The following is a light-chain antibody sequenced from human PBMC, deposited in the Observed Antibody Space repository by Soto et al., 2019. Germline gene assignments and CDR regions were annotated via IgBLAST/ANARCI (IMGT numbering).Light chain of an antibody. CDR1: QSVSSN. J-gene: IGKJ2*01. Sequence: EIVMTQSPATLSVSPRVRATLSCRASQSVSSNLAWYQQKPGQAPRLLIYGASTRATGIPARFSGSGSGTEFTLTISSLQSEDFAVYYCQQYNNWRMYTFGQGTKLEIK. CDR2: GAS. CDR3: QQYNNWRMYT. V-gene: IGKV3-15*01.